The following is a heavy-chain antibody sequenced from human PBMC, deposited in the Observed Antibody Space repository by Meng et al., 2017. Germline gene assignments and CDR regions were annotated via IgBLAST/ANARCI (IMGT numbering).Heavy chain of an antibody. V-gene: IGHV1-2*06. CDR1: GYNFPDYW. Sequence: ASVKVSCKPSGYNFPDYWLHWVRRAPGQGLEWMGRIDPKSGDTHYAQRFQGRVTMTGDTSISTAYMELSRLRSDDTAVYYCATNTYCSGGSCSFDYWGQGTLVTVSS. J-gene: IGHJ4*02. D-gene: IGHD2-15*01. CDR3: ATNTYCSGGSCSFDY. CDR2: IDPKSGDT.